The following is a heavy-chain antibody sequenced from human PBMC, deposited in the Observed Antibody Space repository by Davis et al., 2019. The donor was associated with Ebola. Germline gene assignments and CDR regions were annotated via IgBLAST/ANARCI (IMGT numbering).Heavy chain of an antibody. V-gene: IGHV3-74*01. Sequence: PGGSLRLSCAASGFTFSTYWMSWVRQAPGKGLVWVSRINTDGDDTSYADSVEGRFTVSRDNAKNTLYVQMNSLRAEDTGIYYCGRVIFFPGIGMDIWGQGTTVTVSS. J-gene: IGHJ6*02. CDR1: GFTFSTYW. CDR3: GRVIFFPGIGMDI. D-gene: IGHD1-14*01. CDR2: INTDGDDT.